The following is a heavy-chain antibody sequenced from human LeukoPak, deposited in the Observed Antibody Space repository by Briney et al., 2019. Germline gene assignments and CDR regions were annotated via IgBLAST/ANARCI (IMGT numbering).Heavy chain of an antibody. CDR1: GFTFSSYA. CDR3: AKDADYYYDSSGYLYYFDC. J-gene: IGHJ4*02. V-gene: IGHV3-23*01. Sequence: PGGSLRLSCAASGFTFSSYAMSWVRQAPVKGLEWVSAISSSGGSTYYADSVKGRFTISRDNSKNTLYLQMNSLRAEDTAVYYCAKDADYYYDSSGYLYYFDCWGQGTLVTVSS. CDR2: ISSSGGST. D-gene: IGHD3-22*01.